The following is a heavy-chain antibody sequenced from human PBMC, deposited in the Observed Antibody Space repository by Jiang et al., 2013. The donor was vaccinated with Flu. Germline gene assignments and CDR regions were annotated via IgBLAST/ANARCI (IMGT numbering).Heavy chain of an antibody. D-gene: IGHD2-15*01. J-gene: IGHJ4*02. V-gene: IGHV4-39*01. CDR3: AREFCRTSKCFAASDY. CDR2: IFYSGST. CDR1: GDSISSGDSY. Sequence: GSGLVKPSETLSLTCSVSGDSISSGDSYWAWIRQPPGKGLEWIGSIFYSGSTYYNPSLKSRVTISVDTSKDQFSLKLTSVTAADTAVYYCAREFCRTSKCFAASDYWGQGTLVTVSS.